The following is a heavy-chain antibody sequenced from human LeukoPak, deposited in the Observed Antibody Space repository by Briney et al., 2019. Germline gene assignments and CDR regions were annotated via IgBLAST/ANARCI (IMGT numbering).Heavy chain of an antibody. Sequence: GGSLSLSLAASLFTFDDYAMHGVRQAPGKGLEWVSGISLNSDNIDYADSVKGRFTISRDNAKNSLYLQMNSLRAEDMALCYCAKSACSGWYGYFDYWGQGTLVTVSS. CDR3: AKSACSGWYGYFDY. D-gene: IGHD6-19*01. J-gene: IGHJ4*02. CDR1: LFTFDDYA. CDR2: ISLNSDNI. V-gene: IGHV3-9*03.